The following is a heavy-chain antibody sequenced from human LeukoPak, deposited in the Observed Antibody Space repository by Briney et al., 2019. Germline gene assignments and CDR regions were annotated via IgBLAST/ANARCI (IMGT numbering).Heavy chain of an antibody. CDR3: ARDITYYYGSGSHYGMDV. D-gene: IGHD3-10*01. CDR1: GFTFSDYY. CDR2: ISSSGSTI. V-gene: IGHV3-11*01. Sequence: PGGTLTLSCAASGFTFSDYYMIWIRQAPGKGREWVSYISSSGSTIYYADSVRGRFTISRDNAKNSLYLQMNSLRAEDTAVYYCARDITYYYGSGSHYGMDVWGQGTTVTVSS. J-gene: IGHJ6*02.